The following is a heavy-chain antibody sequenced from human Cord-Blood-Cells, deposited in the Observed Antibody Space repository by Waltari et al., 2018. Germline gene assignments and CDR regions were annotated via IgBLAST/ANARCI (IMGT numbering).Heavy chain of an antibody. CDR1: GYTFTGYY. Sequence: QVQLVQSGAEVKKPGASVKVSCKASGYTFTGYYMHWVRPAPGQGLEWMGWINPNSGGTNYAQKFQGRVTMTRDTSISTAYMELSRLRSDDTAVYYCARDLGRAKQYWYFDLWGRGTLVTVSS. V-gene: IGHV1-2*02. D-gene: IGHD3-10*01. CDR3: ARDLGRAKQYWYFDL. J-gene: IGHJ2*01. CDR2: INPNSGGT.